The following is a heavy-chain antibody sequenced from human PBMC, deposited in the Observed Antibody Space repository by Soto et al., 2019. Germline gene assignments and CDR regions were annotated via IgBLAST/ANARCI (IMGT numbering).Heavy chain of an antibody. D-gene: IGHD6-19*01. J-gene: IGHJ3*02. CDR2: ISWNSGSI. CDR3: LKDTAWGSSGWYRAFDI. Sequence: PGGSLRLSCAASGFTFDDYAMHWVRQAPGKGLEWVSGISWNSGSIGYADSVKGRFTISRDNAKNSLYLQMNSLRAEDTAFYFCLKDTAWGSSGWYRAFDIWGQGTMVTVSS. V-gene: IGHV3-9*01. CDR1: GFTFDDYA.